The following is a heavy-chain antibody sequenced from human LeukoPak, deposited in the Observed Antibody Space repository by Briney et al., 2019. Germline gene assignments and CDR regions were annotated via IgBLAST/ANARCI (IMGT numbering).Heavy chain of an antibody. D-gene: IGHD3-22*01. CDR1: AGSLSSSSYS. CDR2: IYYSGST. V-gene: IGHV4-39*07. J-gene: IGHJ6*03. CDR3: ARDAYYYDSSGYENYYYYYMDV. Sequence: SETLSLTCTVSAGSLSSSSYSWGWIGQPPGKGLEWIGSIYYSGSTYYNPSLKSRVTMSVDTSKNQFSLKLSSVTAADTAVYYWARDAYYYDSSGYENYYYYYMDVWGKGTTVTISS.